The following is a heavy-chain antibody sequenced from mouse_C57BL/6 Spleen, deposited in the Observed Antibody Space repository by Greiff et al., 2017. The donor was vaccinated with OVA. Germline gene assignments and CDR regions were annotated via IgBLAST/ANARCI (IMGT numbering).Heavy chain of an antibody. V-gene: IGHV5-17*01. CDR1: GFTFSDYG. CDR2: ISSGSSTI. D-gene: IGHD2-5*01. J-gene: IGHJ4*01. CDR3: AKKLYSNYEGDYAMDY. Sequence: EVKLMESGGGLVKPGGSLKLSCAASGFTFSDYGMHWVRQAPEKGLEWVAYISSGSSTIYYADTVKGRFTISRDNAKNTLFLQMTSLRSEDTAMYYCAKKLYSNYEGDYAMDYWGQGTSVTVSS.